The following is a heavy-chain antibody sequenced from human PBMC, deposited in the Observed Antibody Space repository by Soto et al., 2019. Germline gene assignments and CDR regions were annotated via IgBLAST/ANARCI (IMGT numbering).Heavy chain of an antibody. Sequence: SGPTLVHPTQTRTLARTFSGFSLSTILVSVAWIVQTPRKAPEWLAFIFWDDDKRYSPSLENRLTITKDTSKNQVVLTMTNMDPVDTATYYCARIFDFWSGYYFSYWGRGTLVTVSS. J-gene: IGHJ4*02. D-gene: IGHD3-3*01. CDR3: ARIFDFWSGYYFSY. CDR1: GFSLSTILVS. V-gene: IGHV2-5*02. CDR2: IFWDDDK.